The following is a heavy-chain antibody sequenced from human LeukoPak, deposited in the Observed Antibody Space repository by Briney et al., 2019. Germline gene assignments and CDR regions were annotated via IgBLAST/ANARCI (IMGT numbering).Heavy chain of an antibody. CDR1: GGSFSGYY. V-gene: IGHV4-34*01. CDR2: INHSGST. CDR3: ARRPWFGDFDY. D-gene: IGHD3-10*01. Sequence: SETLSLTCAVYGGSFSGYYWSWIRRPPGKGLEWIGEINHSGSTNYNPSLKSRVTISVDTSKNQFSLKLSSVTAADTAVYYCARRPWFGDFDYWGQGTLVTVSS. J-gene: IGHJ4*02.